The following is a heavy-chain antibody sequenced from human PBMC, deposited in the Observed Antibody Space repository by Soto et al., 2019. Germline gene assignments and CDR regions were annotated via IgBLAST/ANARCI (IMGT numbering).Heavy chain of an antibody. D-gene: IGHD1-1*01. CDR3: SRDRRAYHMRNENYFYGMDV. CDR1: GGTFRTYA. CDR2: VIPAHDTP. Sequence: QVQLVQSGPEVKKPGSSVKVSCKASGGTFRTYAVSWVRRAPGHGLEWLGGVIPAHDTPNYAPRFEGRVTITADESTNTAYMALNSLTSDDTAVDYCSRDRRAYHMRNENYFYGMDVWGQGTTVTVSS. V-gene: IGHV1-69*01. J-gene: IGHJ6*02.